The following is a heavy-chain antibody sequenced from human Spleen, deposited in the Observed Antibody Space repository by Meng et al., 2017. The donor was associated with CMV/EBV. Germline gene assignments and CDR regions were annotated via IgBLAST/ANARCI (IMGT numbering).Heavy chain of an antibody. CDR3: ARDAYSSSSYFDC. CDR2: ISSSSTYI. CDR1: GFTFSSYA. Sequence: GESLKISCAASGFTFSSYAMSWVRQAPGKGLEWVSAISSSSTYIYYADSVRGRFTISRDNAKNSLYLQMNSLRVEDTAVYYCARDAYSSSSYFDCWGQGTLVTVSS. D-gene: IGHD6-6*01. V-gene: IGHV3-21*01. J-gene: IGHJ4*02.